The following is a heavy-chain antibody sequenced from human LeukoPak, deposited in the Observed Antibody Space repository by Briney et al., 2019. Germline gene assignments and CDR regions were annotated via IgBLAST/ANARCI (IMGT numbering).Heavy chain of an antibody. CDR2: IYYSGST. CDR1: GGSISSYY. D-gene: IGHD5-24*01. J-gene: IGHJ4*02. Sequence: SETLSLTCTVSGGSISSYYWSWVRQPPGKGLEWIGYIYYSGSTNYNPSLKSRVTISVDTSKNQFSLKLSSVTAADTAVYYCARALPQMATISNLFDYWGQGTLVTVSS. V-gene: IGHV4-59*01. CDR3: ARALPQMATISNLFDY.